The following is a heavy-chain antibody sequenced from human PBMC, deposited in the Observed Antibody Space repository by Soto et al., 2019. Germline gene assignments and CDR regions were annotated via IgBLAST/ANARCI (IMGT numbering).Heavy chain of an antibody. CDR3: VVLRGYSYGYGDDFDY. Sequence: ASVKVSCKASGYTFTGYYMHWVRQAPGQGLEWMGWINPNSGGTNYAQKFQGRVTMTRDTSISTAYMELSRLRSDDTAVYYCVVLRGYSYGYGDDFDYWGQGTLVTVSS. V-gene: IGHV1-2*02. J-gene: IGHJ4*02. CDR1: GYTFTGYY. D-gene: IGHD5-18*01. CDR2: INPNSGGT.